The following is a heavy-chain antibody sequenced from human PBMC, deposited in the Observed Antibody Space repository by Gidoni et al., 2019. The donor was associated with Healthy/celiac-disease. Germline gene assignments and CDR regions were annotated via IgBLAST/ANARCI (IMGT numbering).Heavy chain of an antibody. V-gene: IGHV3-9*01. J-gene: IGHJ3*02. Sequence: EVQLVESGGGLVQPVRSLRLSCAASGFSFHASAMHWVRQAPGKGLEWVSGISWNSGRRGYADSVKGRFTISRDNAKNSLYLQMNSLRAEDTALYYCAKDIRSGWYIDAFDIWGQGTMVTVSS. D-gene: IGHD6-19*01. CDR2: ISWNSGRR. CDR1: GFSFHASA. CDR3: AKDIRSGWYIDAFDI.